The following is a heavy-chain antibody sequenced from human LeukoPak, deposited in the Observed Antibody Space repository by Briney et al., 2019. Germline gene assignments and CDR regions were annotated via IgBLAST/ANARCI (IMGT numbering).Heavy chain of an antibody. V-gene: IGHV1-46*01. CDR2: INPNGGST. J-gene: IGHJ4*02. CDR3: ARLPWETSRPPEPDY. CDR1: GGTFSSYA. Sequence: ASVKVSCKASGGTFSSYAISWVRQAPGQGLEWMGIINPNGGSTNCAQKFQGRVTMTRDTSTSTVYMELRSLRSEDTAVYYCARLPWETSRPPEPDYWGQGTLVTVSS. D-gene: IGHD1-14*01.